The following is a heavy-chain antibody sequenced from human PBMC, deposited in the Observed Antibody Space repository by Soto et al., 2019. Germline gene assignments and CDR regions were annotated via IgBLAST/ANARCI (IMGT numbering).Heavy chain of an antibody. V-gene: IGHV4-31*03. CDR2: IYYSGST. CDR3: ARDSCSGGSCHWRDY. D-gene: IGHD2-15*01. J-gene: IGHJ4*02. CDR1: GASISSGGYY. Sequence: SETLSLTCTVSGASISSGGYYWGWIRQHPGKGLEWIGYIYYSGSTYYNPSLKSRVTISVDTSKNQFSLKLSSMTAADTAVYYCARDSCSGGSCHWRDYWGQGTLVTVSS.